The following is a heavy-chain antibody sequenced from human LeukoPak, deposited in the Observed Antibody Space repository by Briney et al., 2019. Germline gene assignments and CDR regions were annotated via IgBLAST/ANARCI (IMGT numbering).Heavy chain of an antibody. V-gene: IGHV3-23*01. CDR1: GFTFSNYA. D-gene: IGHD6-13*01. Sequence: QTGGSLRLSCEASGFTFSNYAVSWVRQAPGKGLAWVSAISDSGGSTKYADSVKGRFTIFRDNSKNTLYLHMNSLRAEDTAVYYCAKGSSNWRDYYYFDYWGQGTLVTVSS. J-gene: IGHJ4*02. CDR3: AKGSSNWRDYYYFDY. CDR2: ISDSGGST.